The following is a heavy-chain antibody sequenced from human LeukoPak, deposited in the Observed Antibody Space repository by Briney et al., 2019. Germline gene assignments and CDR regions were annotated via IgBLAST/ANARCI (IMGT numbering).Heavy chain of an antibody. J-gene: IGHJ4*02. V-gene: IGHV1-2*02. CDR1: GYTFTGYY. CDR2: INPNSGGT. Sequence: ASVKVSCKASGYTFTGYYMHWVRRAPGQGLEWMGWINPNSGGTNYAQKFQGRVTMTRDTSFSTAYMELSRLRSDDTAVYYCARESDHFDWLLIDYWGQGTLVTVSS. D-gene: IGHD3-9*01. CDR3: ARESDHFDWLLIDY.